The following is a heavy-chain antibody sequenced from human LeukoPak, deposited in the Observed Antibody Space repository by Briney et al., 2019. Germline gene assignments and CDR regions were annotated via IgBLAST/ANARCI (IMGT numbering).Heavy chain of an antibody. V-gene: IGHV4-4*08. CDR2: IYSSGST. CDR3: ARRSWGSDFDY. J-gene: IGHJ4*02. Sequence: SETLSLTCTVTGGSMNTYYWTCFRQPPGKGMEWIMYIYSSGSTNYNPFLKSRFTISVDTSKNQVSLRLSSVTAADTAVYYCARRSWGSDFDYWGQGTLVTVSS. CDR1: GGSMNTYY. D-gene: IGHD3-16*01.